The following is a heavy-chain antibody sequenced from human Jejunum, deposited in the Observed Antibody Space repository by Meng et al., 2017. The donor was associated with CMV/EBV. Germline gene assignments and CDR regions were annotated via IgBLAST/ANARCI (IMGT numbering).Heavy chain of an antibody. V-gene: IGHV3-48*03. CDR2: ITSDGNTK. Sequence: SGFTIDIYEMTWVRQAPGRGLEWVSLITSDGNTKYYADSVEGRFTISRDNAKNSLLLQMSNLRAEDTAVYYCVRHLLNRYTNIDYWGQGTLGTVSS. CDR3: VRHLLNRYTNIDY. CDR1: GFTIDIYE. J-gene: IGHJ4*02. D-gene: IGHD5-18*01.